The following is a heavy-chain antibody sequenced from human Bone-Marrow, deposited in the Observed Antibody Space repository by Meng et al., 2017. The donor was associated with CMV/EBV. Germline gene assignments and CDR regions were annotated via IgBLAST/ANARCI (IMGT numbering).Heavy chain of an antibody. CDR3: ARQQSVGRGPGGWWYFDL. CDR1: GSSFTSFW. Sequence: KVSCKASGSSFTSFWIGWVRQMPGKGLEWMGIIYPGDSDTRYSPSFQGQVTISADKSISTAYLQWSSLKASDTAMYSCARQQSVGRGPGGWWYFDLWGRGTLVTVSS. CDR2: IYPGDSDT. J-gene: IGHJ2*01. D-gene: IGHD2-15*01. V-gene: IGHV5-51*01.